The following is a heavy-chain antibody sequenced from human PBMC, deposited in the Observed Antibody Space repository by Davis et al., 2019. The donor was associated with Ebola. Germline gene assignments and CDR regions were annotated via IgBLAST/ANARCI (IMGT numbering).Heavy chain of an antibody. Sequence: AASVKVSCKASGYTFTSYYMHWVRQAPGQGLEWMGMINPNDGRTIYAQKFQGRVTMTRDTSISTAYMELSRLRSDDTAVYYCARTPLEWLFKDPFDRWGQGTLVTVSS. D-gene: IGHD3-3*01. J-gene: IGHJ5*02. CDR3: ARTPLEWLFKDPFDR. CDR2: INPNDGRT. V-gene: IGHV1-46*01. CDR1: GYTFTSYY.